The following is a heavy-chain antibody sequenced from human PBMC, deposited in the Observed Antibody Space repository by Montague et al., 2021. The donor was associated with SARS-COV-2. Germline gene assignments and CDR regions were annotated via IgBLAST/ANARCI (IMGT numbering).Heavy chain of an antibody. CDR3: ARRGDYGGPRFDY. CDR1: GGSISSYY. J-gene: IGHJ4*02. V-gene: IGHV4-39*01. D-gene: IGHD4-23*01. Sequence: SETLSLTCTVSGGSISSYYWSWIRQPPGKGLERIGSIYYSGSTHYNPSLKSRVTISVDTSKNQFSLKLSSVTAADTAVYYCARRGDYGGPRFDYWGQGTLVSVSS. CDR2: IYYSGST.